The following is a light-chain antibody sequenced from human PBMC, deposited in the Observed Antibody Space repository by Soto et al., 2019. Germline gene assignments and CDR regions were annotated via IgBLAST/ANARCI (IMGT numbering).Light chain of an antibody. CDR1: QSVDSAF. Sequence: EIVLTQSPGSLSLSLGERATLSCRASQSVDSAFFAWYQQKPGQPPRLLMYGASRRATGIPDRFSGSWSGTDCTLTISILETEDFAVYYCQQYASSLTFGQGTKVEI. V-gene: IGKV3-20*01. J-gene: IGKJ1*01. CDR2: GAS. CDR3: QQYASSLT.